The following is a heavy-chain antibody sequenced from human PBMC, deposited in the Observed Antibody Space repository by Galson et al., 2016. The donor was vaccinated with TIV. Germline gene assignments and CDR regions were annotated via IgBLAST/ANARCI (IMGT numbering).Heavy chain of an antibody. Sequence: LSCAASGFTFSSYGMSWVRQTPGKGLEWVSSISRGSNFIFYADSVKGRFAISRDDAENSLLLDMNSLRADDTAVYYCARDYDFWSGHSWGYWGQGTLVTVSS. CDR3: ARDYDFWSGHSWGY. J-gene: IGHJ4*02. CDR2: ISRGSNFI. CDR1: GFTFSSYG. D-gene: IGHD3-3*01. V-gene: IGHV3-21*06.